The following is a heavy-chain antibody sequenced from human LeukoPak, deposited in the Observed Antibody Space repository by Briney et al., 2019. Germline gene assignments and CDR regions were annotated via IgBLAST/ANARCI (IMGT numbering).Heavy chain of an antibody. CDR2: IYTSGST. J-gene: IGHJ6*03. Sequence: SETLSLTCTVSGGSISSGSYYWSWIRQPAGKGLEWIGRIYTSGSTNYNPSLKSRVTISVDTSKNQFSLKLSSVTAADTAVYYCARDSYSSSWYHYYYYMDVWGKGTTVTISS. D-gene: IGHD6-13*01. V-gene: IGHV4-61*02. CDR1: GGSISSGSYY. CDR3: ARDSYSSSWYHYYYYMDV.